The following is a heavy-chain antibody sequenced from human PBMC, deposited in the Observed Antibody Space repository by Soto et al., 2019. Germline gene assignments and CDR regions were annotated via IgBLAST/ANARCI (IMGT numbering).Heavy chain of an antibody. V-gene: IGHV5-51*01. D-gene: IGHD2-2*01. Sequence: PGESLKISCKGSGYSFSTYSIGWVRQMPGKGLEWRGNIHSGDSNARYSASFEGQVTISVHRSISSAYLQWSCQKASHTALYYFATWRSSHWFEYWCQGTLVTVSS. CDR3: ATWRSSHWFEY. J-gene: IGHJ4*02. CDR2: IHSGDSNA. CDR1: GYSFSTYS.